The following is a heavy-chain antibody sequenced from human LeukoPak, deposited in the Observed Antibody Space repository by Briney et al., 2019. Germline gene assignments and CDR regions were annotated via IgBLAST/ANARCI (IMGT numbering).Heavy chain of an antibody. CDR2: VDYIGRS. Sequence: PSESLSVTCSVPGGSISGTNYYWAWVRQPPERGLEWIGIVDYIGRSYYNVSLKSRVTISVDTSKNQFSLKLSSVTAADTAVYYCARHPSYYDILTGYYYYYYMDVWGKGTTVTVSS. CDR3: ARHPSYYDILTGYYYYYYMDV. J-gene: IGHJ6*03. D-gene: IGHD3-9*01. CDR1: GGSISGTNYY. V-gene: IGHV4-39*01.